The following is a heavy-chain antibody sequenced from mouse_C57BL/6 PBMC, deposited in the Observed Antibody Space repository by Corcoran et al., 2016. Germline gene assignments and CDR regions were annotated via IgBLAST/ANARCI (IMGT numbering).Heavy chain of an antibody. CDR2: INPNNGGT. Sequence: EVQLQQSGPELVKPGASVKIPCKASGYTFTDYNMDWVKQSHGKSLEWIGDINPNNGGTIYNQKFKGKATLTVDKSSSTAYMELRSLTSEDTAVYYCARRGYYYGRSPYYFDYWGQGTTLTVSS. CDR1: GYTFTDYN. J-gene: IGHJ2*01. D-gene: IGHD1-1*01. CDR3: ARRGYYYGRSPYYFDY. V-gene: IGHV1-18*01.